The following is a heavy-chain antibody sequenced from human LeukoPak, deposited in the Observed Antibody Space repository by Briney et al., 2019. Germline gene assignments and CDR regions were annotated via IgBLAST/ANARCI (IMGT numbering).Heavy chain of an antibody. D-gene: IGHD3-10*01. Sequence: ASVKVSCRASGYTFTGYYMHWVRQAPGQGLEWMGWITAYNDNTNYAQKLQGRVTMTTDTSTSTAYMELRSLRSDDTAVYYCARALLWFGEPSHIDYWGQGTLVTASS. J-gene: IGHJ4*02. CDR3: ARALLWFGEPSHIDY. CDR1: GYTFTGYY. CDR2: ITAYNDNT. V-gene: IGHV1-18*04.